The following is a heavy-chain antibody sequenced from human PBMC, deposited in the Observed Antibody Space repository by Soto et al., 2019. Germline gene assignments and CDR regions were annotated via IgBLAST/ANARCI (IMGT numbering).Heavy chain of an antibody. D-gene: IGHD2-2*01. CDR1: GYTFTGYY. J-gene: IGHJ6*02. V-gene: IGHV1-2*02. Sequence: GASVKVSCKASGYTFTGYYMHWVRQAPGQGLEWMGWINPNSGGTNYAQKFQGRVTMTRDTSISTAYMELSRLSSDDTAVYYCARGLYDCSSTSCSTRWGMDVWGQGTTVTVSS. CDR2: INPNSGGT. CDR3: ARGLYDCSSTSCSTRWGMDV.